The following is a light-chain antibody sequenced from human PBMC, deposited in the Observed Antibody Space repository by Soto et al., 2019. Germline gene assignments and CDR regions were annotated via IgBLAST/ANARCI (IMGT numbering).Light chain of an antibody. Sequence: ISFTQSPSSASASLGDRSPLPFRASQGISSYLAWYQQKPGKAPKLLIYAASTLQSGVPSRFSGSGSGTEFTLIISSLHPDDFATYYCQQYISLPWTFGQGTKVDIK. CDR2: AAS. CDR3: QQYISLPWT. V-gene: IGKV1-9*01. CDR1: QGISSY. J-gene: IGKJ1*01.